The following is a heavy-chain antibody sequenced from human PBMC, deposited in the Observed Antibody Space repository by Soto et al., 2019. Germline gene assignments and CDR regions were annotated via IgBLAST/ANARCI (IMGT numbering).Heavy chain of an antibody. J-gene: IGHJ4*02. D-gene: IGHD6-19*01. CDR1: GGSFSGYY. CDR3: ARGPGSSGWHGGLYYFDY. V-gene: IGHV4-34*01. CDR2: INHSGST. Sequence: QVQLQQWGAGLLKPSETLSLTCAVYGGSFSGYYWSWIRQPPGKGLEWIGEINHSGSTNYNPSLKSRVTISVDTSKNQFSLKLRSVTAADTAVYYCARGPGSSGWHGGLYYFDYWGQGTLVTVSS.